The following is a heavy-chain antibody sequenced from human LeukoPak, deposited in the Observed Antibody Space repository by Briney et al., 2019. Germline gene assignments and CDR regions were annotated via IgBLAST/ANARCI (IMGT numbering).Heavy chain of an antibody. Sequence: SETLSLTCAVYCGSFSGYYWSWIRPPPGKGLEWIGEINHSGSTNHNPSLKSRVTISVDTSKNQFSLKLSSVTAADTAVYDCARGHLRKAVNTWGQGTLVTVSS. CDR2: INHSGST. V-gene: IGHV4-34*01. J-gene: IGHJ5*02. CDR3: ARGHLRKAVNT. CDR1: CGSFSGYY. D-gene: IGHD6-19*01.